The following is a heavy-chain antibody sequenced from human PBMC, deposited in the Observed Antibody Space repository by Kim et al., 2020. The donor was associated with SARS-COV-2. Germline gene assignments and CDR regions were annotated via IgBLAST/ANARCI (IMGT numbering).Heavy chain of an antibody. J-gene: IGHJ4*02. D-gene: IGHD6-6*01. V-gene: IGHV4-31*02. Sequence: TYYNPSLKSRVTISVDTSKNQFSRKLSSVTAADTAVYYCASYSSSFSVYYWGQGTLVTVSS. CDR3: ASYSSSFSVYY. CDR2: T.